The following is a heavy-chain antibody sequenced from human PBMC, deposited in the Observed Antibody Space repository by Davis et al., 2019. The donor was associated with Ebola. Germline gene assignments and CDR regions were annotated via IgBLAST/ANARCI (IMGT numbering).Heavy chain of an antibody. CDR3: ARTYYGDDYNWFGP. V-gene: IGHV2-70*11. CDR2: IDWDGDK. Sequence: SGPTLVKPTQTLTLTCTFSGFSLNTHKMGVSWIRQPPGKALEWLARIDWDGDKYYKTSLKTRLTLSRDTSKNQVVLTMSNMDPVDTATYYCARTYYGDDYNWFGPWGQGILVTVSS. J-gene: IGHJ5*02. CDR1: GFSLNTHKMG. D-gene: IGHD4-17*01.